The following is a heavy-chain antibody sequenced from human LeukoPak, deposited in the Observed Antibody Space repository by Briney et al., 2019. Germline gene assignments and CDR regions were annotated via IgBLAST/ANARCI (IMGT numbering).Heavy chain of an antibody. J-gene: IGHJ4*02. CDR3: AKSDSSSWYANDY. Sequence: GGSLRLSCAASGFTSSSYAMSWVRQAPGKGLEWVSAISGSGGSTYYADSVKGRFTISRDNSKNTLYLQMNSLRAEDTAVYYCAKSDSSSWYANDYWGQGTLVTVSS. CDR2: ISGSGGST. D-gene: IGHD6-13*01. V-gene: IGHV3-23*01. CDR1: GFTSSSYA.